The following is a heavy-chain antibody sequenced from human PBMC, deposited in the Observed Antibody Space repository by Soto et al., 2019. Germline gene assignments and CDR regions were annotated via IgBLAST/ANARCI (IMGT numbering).Heavy chain of an antibody. V-gene: IGHV3-33*01. J-gene: IGHJ5*02. D-gene: IGHD4-17*01. Sequence: PGGSLRLSCAAPGFSFSSYGMHWVRQAPGKGLEWVAVIWYDGSNKYYADSVKGRFTISRDNSKNTLYLQMNSLRAEDTAVYYCARDFKYGYNWFDPWGQGTLVTVSS. CDR1: GFSFSSYG. CDR3: ARDFKYGYNWFDP. CDR2: IWYDGSNK.